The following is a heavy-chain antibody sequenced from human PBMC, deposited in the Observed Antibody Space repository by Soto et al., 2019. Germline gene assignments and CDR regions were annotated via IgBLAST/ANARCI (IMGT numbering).Heavy chain of an antibody. CDR3: AKVLRTMITFGGVIDYGMDV. Sequence: GGSLRLSCAASGFTFSSYGMHWVRQAPGKGLEWVAVISYDGSNKYYADSVKGRFTISRDNSKNTLYLQMNSLRAEDTAVYYCAKVLRTMITFGGVIDYGMDVWGQGTTVTVSS. J-gene: IGHJ6*02. D-gene: IGHD3-16*02. V-gene: IGHV3-30*18. CDR1: GFTFSSYG. CDR2: ISYDGSNK.